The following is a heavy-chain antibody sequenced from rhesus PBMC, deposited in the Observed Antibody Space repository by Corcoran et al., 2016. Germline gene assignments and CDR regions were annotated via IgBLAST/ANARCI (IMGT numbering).Heavy chain of an antibody. CDR1: GGTISSSYSY. V-gene: IGHV4-122*02. CDR2: ISYNGST. Sequence: VQLQESGPGLVKPLETLSLTFAVSGGTISSSYSYLSWIRQAPGKGLEWIGYISYNGSTSYRPSLKSRVTISRDTSKNQFSLKLSSVTAADTAVYYCARQVVGTHLDVWGRGVLVTVSS. J-gene: IGHJ5-2*02. CDR3: ARQVVGTHLDV. D-gene: IGHD1-44*01.